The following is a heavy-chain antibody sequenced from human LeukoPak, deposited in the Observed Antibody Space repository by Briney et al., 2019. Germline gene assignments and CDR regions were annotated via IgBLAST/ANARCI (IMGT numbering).Heavy chain of an antibody. Sequence: GGSLRLSCAASGFTFSSYWMSWVRQAPGKGLEWVANIKQDGSEKYYVDSVKGRFTISRDNARNSLYLQMNSLRAEDTAVYYCARGMIVVVAYYFDYWGQGTLVTVSS. CDR1: GFTFSSYW. V-gene: IGHV3-7*01. CDR3: ARGMIVVVAYYFDY. J-gene: IGHJ4*02. CDR2: IKQDGSEK. D-gene: IGHD2-15*01.